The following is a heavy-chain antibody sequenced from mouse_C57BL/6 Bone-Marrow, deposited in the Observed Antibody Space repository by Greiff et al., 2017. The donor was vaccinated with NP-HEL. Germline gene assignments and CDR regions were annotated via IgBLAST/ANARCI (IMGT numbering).Heavy chain of an antibody. CDR3: ARGGTTVVATRYFDV. CDR1: GFTFSSYA. J-gene: IGHJ1*03. D-gene: IGHD1-1*01. Sequence: EVMLVESGGGLVKPGGSLKLSCAASGFTFSSYAMSWVRQTPEKRLEWVATISDGGSYLYYPDHVKGRFTISSDNAKNNLYLQMSHLKSEDTAMYYCARGGTTVVATRYFDVWGTGTTVTVSS. V-gene: IGHV5-4*03. CDR2: ISDGGSYL.